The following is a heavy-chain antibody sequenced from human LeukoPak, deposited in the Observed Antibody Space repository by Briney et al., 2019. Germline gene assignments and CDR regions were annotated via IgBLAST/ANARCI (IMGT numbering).Heavy chain of an antibody. CDR1: GYTLTELS. CDR2: FDPEDGET. V-gene: IGHV1-24*01. J-gene: IGHJ3*02. CDR3: ATGVPQLRYFDWLSRSDAFDI. Sequence: GASVKVSCKVSGYTLTELSMHWVRQAPGKGLEWMGGFDPEDGETIYAQKFQGRVTMTEDTSTDTAYMELSSLRSEDTAVYYCATGVPQLRYFDWLSRSDAFDIWGQGTVVTVSS. D-gene: IGHD3-9*01.